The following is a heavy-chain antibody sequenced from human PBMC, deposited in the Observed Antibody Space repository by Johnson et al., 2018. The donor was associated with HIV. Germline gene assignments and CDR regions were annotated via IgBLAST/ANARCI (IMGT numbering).Heavy chain of an antibody. CDR3: VRGSLTDDSFAA. Sequence: QVQLVESGGGVVQPGRSLRLSCAASGFTFSSYAMHWVRQAPGKGLEWVAVISYDGSNKYYADSVKGRFTISRDNSKNILSLQMNSLTSEDTALYYCVRGSLTDDSFAAWGQGTMVLVSS. J-gene: IGHJ3*01. CDR2: ISYDGSNK. V-gene: IGHV3-30-3*01. D-gene: IGHD1-1*01. CDR1: GFTFSSYA.